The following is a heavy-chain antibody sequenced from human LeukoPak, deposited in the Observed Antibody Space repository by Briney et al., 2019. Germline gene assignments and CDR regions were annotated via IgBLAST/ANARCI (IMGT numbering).Heavy chain of an antibody. J-gene: IGHJ4*02. CDR1: GFTFSSYA. Sequence: GGSLRLSCAASGFTFSSYAMRWVRQAPGKGLEWVSSTSGSGGSTNSADSMKGRFTISRDNSKSTLYLKMNSLRAEDTAVYYCAKAISSSWGDFDCWGQGTLVTVSS. V-gene: IGHV3-23*01. CDR2: TSGSGGST. D-gene: IGHD6-13*01. CDR3: AKAISSSWGDFDC.